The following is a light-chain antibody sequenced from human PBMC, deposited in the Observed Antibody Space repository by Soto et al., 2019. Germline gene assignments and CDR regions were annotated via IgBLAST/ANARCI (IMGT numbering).Light chain of an antibody. J-gene: IGKJ4*01. CDR1: QTISSC. V-gene: IGKV1-5*03. Sequence: DIQMTQSPSTLSGSVGDRVTLXXRARQTISSCLAWYQQKPGKAPKXLIYKASNLKSGVPSRFSGSGSGTDFTLTISRLQPEDFATYYCQQLESYPSTFGGGTKVDIK. CDR3: QQLESYPST. CDR2: KAS.